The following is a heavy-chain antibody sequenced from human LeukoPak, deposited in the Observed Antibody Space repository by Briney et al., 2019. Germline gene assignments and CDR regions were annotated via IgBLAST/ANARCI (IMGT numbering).Heavy chain of an antibody. J-gene: IGHJ4*02. Sequence: ASVKVSCKASGYTFTSYGISWVRQAPGQGLEWMGWISAYNGNTNYAQKLQGRVTMTTDTSTSTAYMELRSLRSDDTAVYYCARGRGDYGFRAWFDYWGQGTLVTVSS. CDR2: ISAYNGNT. CDR1: GYTFTSYG. D-gene: IGHD4-17*01. CDR3: ARGRGDYGFRAWFDY. V-gene: IGHV1-18*01.